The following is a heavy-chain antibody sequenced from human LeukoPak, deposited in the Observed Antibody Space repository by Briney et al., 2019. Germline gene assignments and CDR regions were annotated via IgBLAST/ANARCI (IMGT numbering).Heavy chain of an antibody. D-gene: IGHD2-15*01. CDR1: GFSFGDYT. Sequence: GGSLRLSCTGSGFSFGDYTMSWVRQAPGKGLEWVGFIRSKAYGETIEYAASVKGRFIVWRDDSKNIAYLQMNSLKSEDTAVYYCTRDCSGGTCLEEMDCWGQGTLVAVSS. CDR3: TRDCSGGTCLEEMDC. J-gene: IGHJ4*02. CDR2: IRSKAYGETI. V-gene: IGHV3-49*04.